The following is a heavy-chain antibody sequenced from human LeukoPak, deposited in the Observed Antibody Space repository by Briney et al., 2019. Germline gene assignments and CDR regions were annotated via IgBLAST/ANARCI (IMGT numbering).Heavy chain of an antibody. CDR3: ASWGAGGNS. J-gene: IGHJ4*02. Sequence: GGSLRLSCEASGFTLSTYWMNWVRQVPGKGLDWVANINPDGSVKRYVDSVKGRFTIARDNADNSLSLQMNSLRAEDTAVYYCASWGAGGNSWGQGTLVTVSS. D-gene: IGHD3-16*01. CDR1: GFTLSTYW. CDR2: INPDGSVK. V-gene: IGHV3-7*01.